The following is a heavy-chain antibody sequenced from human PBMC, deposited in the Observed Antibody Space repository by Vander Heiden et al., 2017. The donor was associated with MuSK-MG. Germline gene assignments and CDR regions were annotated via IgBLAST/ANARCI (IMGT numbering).Heavy chain of an antibody. CDR3: AREGQGGGFDY. CDR1: GCTFSSDH. D-gene: IGHD3-16*01. J-gene: IGHJ4*02. Sequence: EVQLVVSGGDLVQPGRSLRLSCAASGCTFSSDHMHWIRHAPGKGLEWVSKIGSSGGTFYYADSVKGRFTISRDNAKNSLYLQMNSLRIEDTALYYCAREGQGGGFDYWGQGTLVTVSS. CDR2: IGSSGGTF. V-gene: IGHV3-48*03.